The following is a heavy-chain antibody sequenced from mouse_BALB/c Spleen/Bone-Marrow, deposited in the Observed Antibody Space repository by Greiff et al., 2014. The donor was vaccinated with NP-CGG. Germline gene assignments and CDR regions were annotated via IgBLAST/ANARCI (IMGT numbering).Heavy chain of an antibody. J-gene: IGHJ3*01. D-gene: IGHD2-4*01. CDR3: ARGDYDYDDWFAY. CDR1: GYTFTSYW. CDR2: IYPGDGDT. V-gene: IGHV1-87*01. Sequence: QVQLKESGAELARPGASVKLSCKASGYTFTSYWMQWVKQRPGQGLEWIGAIYPGDGDTRYTQKFKGKATLTADKSSSTAYMRLSSLASEDSAVYYCARGDYDYDDWFAYWGQGTLVTVSA.